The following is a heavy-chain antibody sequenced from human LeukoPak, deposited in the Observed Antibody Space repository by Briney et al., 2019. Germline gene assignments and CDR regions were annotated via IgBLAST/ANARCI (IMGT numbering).Heavy chain of an antibody. CDR2: IKNDGSSA. Sequence: GESLRLSCATSGFTFSNYWMNWLRQAPGKGLVWVSRIKNDGSSASYAESVKGRFTISRDNARNTLYLQMNSLRVDDTAVYYCAKSDWFDPWGQGTTVTVSS. CDR1: GFTFSNYW. J-gene: IGHJ5*01. V-gene: IGHV3-74*01. CDR3: AKSDWFDP.